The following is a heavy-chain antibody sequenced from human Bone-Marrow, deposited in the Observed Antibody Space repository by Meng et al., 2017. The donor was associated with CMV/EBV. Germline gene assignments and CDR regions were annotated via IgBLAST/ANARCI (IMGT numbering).Heavy chain of an antibody. J-gene: IGHJ6*01. Sequence: ETLSLTCAASGFTFNTFWMTWVRQAPGKGLEWVANIKEDGRGQWYVDSVKGRFTISRDNARKSLYLQMNSLRAEDTAVYYCVRYENLQHGMDVWGQGNTVTGSS. CDR2: IKEDGRGQ. V-gene: IGHV3-7*01. D-gene: IGHD1-1*01. CDR3: VRYENLQHGMDV. CDR1: GFTFNTFW.